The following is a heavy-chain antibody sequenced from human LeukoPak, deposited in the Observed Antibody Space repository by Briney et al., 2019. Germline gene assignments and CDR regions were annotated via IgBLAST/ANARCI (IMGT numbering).Heavy chain of an antibody. CDR3: AKDSKIVGATFRSYHYMDV. Sequence: NASETLSLTCTVSGGSMSSYYWSWIRQPPGKGLEWIGYIYYSGSTNYNPSLKSRVTISVDTSKNQFSLKLSSVTAADTAVYYCAKDSKIVGATFRSYHYMDVWGKGTAVTVSS. D-gene: IGHD1-26*01. CDR2: IYYSGST. CDR1: GGSMSSYY. V-gene: IGHV4-59*12. J-gene: IGHJ6*03.